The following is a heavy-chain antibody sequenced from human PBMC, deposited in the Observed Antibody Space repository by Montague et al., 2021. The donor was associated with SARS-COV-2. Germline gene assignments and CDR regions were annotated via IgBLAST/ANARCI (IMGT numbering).Heavy chain of an antibody. J-gene: IGHJ6*03. Sequence: SETLSLTCTVSGDSISSSSYYWGRNRQPPGKGLVWIGSITNRGNTYNNPSIRSRVSISVDTSKNQFSLNFVSVTAADMGYFYCVRVNHHKSAWPYYMDVWGKGTMVTV. V-gene: IGHV4-39*01. D-gene: IGHD1-14*01. CDR2: ITNRGNT. CDR3: VRVNHHKSAWPYYMDV. CDR1: GDSISSSSYY.